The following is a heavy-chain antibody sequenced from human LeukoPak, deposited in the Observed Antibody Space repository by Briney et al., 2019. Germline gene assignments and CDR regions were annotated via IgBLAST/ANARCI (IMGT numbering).Heavy chain of an antibody. V-gene: IGHV3-48*03. J-gene: IGHJ4*02. CDR1: GITFSSYE. CDR3: ARGFRDTAMFLDY. CDR2: ISSSGSTM. D-gene: IGHD5-18*01. Sequence: PGGSLRLSCAASGITFSSYEMNWVRQAPGKGLEWISCISSSGSTMCYADSVKGRFTISRDNAKNSLYLQMNSLRAEDTAVYYCARGFRDTAMFLDYWGQGTLVTVSS.